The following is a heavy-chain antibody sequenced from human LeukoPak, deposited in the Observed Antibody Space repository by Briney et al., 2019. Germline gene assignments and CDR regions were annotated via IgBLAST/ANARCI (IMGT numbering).Heavy chain of an antibody. Sequence: PGRSLRLSCAASGFTFSSYGMHWVRQAPGKGLEWVAVIWYDGSNKYYADSVKGRFTISRDNSKNTLYLQMNSLRAEDTAVYYCARDPSRMVRGVIPIDYWGQGTLVTVSS. CDR3: ARDPSRMVRGVIPIDY. CDR2: IWYDGSNK. J-gene: IGHJ4*02. CDR1: GFTFSSYG. D-gene: IGHD3-10*01. V-gene: IGHV3-33*01.